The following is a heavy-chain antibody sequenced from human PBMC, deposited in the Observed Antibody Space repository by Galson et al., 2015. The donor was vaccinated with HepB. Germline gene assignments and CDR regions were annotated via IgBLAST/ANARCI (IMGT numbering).Heavy chain of an antibody. CDR2: ISAYNGNT. CDR3: ARLHYDILTGYPYGMDV. J-gene: IGHJ6*02. D-gene: IGHD3-9*01. V-gene: IGHV1-18*04. CDR1: GYTFTSYG. Sequence: SVKVSCKASGYTFTSYGISWVRQAPGRGLEWMGWISAYNGNTNYAQKLQGRVTMTTDTSTSTAYMELRSLRSDDTAVYYCARLHYDILTGYPYGMDVWGQGTTATVSS.